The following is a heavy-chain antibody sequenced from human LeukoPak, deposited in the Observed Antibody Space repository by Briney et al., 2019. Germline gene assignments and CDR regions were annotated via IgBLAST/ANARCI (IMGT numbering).Heavy chain of an antibody. J-gene: IGHJ4*02. CDR1: GYTFTSYG. D-gene: IGHD3-22*01. V-gene: IGHV1-18*01. Sequence: ASVKVSCKASGYTFTSYGISWVRQAPGQGLEWMGWISAYNGNTNYAQKLQSRVTMTTDTSTSTAYMELRSLRSDDTAVYYCARDQYYYDSSGYYGGDYWGQGTLVTVSS. CDR2: ISAYNGNT. CDR3: ARDQYYYDSSGYYGGDY.